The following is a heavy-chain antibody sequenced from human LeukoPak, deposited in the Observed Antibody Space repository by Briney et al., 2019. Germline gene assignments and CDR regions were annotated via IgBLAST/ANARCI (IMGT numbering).Heavy chain of an antibody. CDR1: GYSFTSYW. V-gene: IGHV5-10-1*01. CDR3: ARQVYNWFDP. Sequence: GESLKISCKGSGYSFTSYWISWVRQMPGTGLEWMGRVDPSDSYTNYSPSFQGHVTISADKSISTAYLQWSSLKASDTAMYYCARQVYNWFDPWGQGTLVTVSP. D-gene: IGHD1-14*01. CDR2: VDPSDSYT. J-gene: IGHJ5*02.